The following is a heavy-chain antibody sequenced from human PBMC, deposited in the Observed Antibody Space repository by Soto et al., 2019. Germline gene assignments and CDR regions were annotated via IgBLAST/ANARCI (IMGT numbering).Heavy chain of an antibody. J-gene: IGHJ6*03. Sequence: EVQLVESGGGLVKPGGSLRLSCAASGFTFSSYSMNWVRQAPGKGLEWVSSISSSSSYIYYADSVKGRFTMSRDNAKNSLYLQMNSLRAEDTAVYYCAGGPRPIVAPWNRYYYMDVWGKGTTVTVSS. CDR2: ISSSSSYI. CDR3: AGGPRPIVAPWNRYYYMDV. V-gene: IGHV3-21*01. CDR1: GFTFSSYS. D-gene: IGHD5-12*01.